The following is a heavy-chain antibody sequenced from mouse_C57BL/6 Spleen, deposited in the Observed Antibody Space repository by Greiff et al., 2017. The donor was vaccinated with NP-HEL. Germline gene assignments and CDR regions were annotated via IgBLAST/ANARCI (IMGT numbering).Heavy chain of an antibody. Sequence: VQLQQSGPELVKPGASVKMSCKASGYTFTDYNMHWVKQSHGKSLEWIGYINPNNGGTSYIQKFKGKATLTVNKSSSTAYMELRSLTSEDSAVYYCARERYDYHYAMDYWGQGTSVTVSS. V-gene: IGHV1-22*01. CDR1: GYTFTDYN. J-gene: IGHJ4*01. D-gene: IGHD2-4*01. CDR2: INPNNGGT. CDR3: ARERYDYHYAMDY.